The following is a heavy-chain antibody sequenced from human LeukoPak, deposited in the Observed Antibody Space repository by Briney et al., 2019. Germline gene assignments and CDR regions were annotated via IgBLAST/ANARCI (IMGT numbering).Heavy chain of an antibody. D-gene: IGHD1-26*01. CDR2: IHISETT. CDR1: GDSISSYY. CDR3: AREMEARSSNAFDI. J-gene: IGHJ3*02. Sequence: SETLSLTCTVSGDSISSYYWSWIRQPAGKGLEWIGRIHISETTNNNPSLKSRVTMSLDTSQNQFSLRLSSVTAADTAVYYRAREMEARSSNAFDIWGQGTMVTVSS. V-gene: IGHV4-4*07.